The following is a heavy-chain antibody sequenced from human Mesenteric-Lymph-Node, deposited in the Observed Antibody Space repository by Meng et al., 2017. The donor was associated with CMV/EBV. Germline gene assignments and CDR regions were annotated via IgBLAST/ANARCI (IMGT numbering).Heavy chain of an antibody. D-gene: IGHD3-22*01. J-gene: IGHJ3*02. Sequence: ASVKVSCKASGYTFTSNYMHWVRQAPGQGLEWMGWINPNSGGTNYAQKFQGRVTMTRDTSISTAYMELSRLRSDDTAVYYCARTTMKEAFDIWGQGTMVTVSS. CDR3: ARTTMKEAFDI. CDR1: GYTFTSNY. CDR2: INPNSGGT. V-gene: IGHV1-2*02.